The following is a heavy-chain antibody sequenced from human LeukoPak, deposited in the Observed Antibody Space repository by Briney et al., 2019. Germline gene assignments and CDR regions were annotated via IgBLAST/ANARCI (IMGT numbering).Heavy chain of an antibody. CDR1: GFTFSSHS. CDR2: ITSSSSTI. J-gene: IGHJ4*02. CDR3: VRGDSGSYPGF. Sequence: PGGSLRLSCAASGFTFSSHSMNWARQAPGQGLEWVSYITSSSSTIHYADSVKGRFTVSRDNAKNSLYLQMNTLRVKDTAVYYCVRGDSGSYPGFWGQGTLVTVSS. D-gene: IGHD1-26*01. V-gene: IGHV3-48*04.